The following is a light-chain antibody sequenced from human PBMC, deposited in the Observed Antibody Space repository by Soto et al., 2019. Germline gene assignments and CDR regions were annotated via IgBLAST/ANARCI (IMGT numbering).Light chain of an antibody. CDR2: GSS. CDR1: QSISDT. J-gene: IGKJ1*01. CDR3: QQYNNWPCT. Sequence: EIVITQSPATLSVSPGGRATLSCRASQSISDTLAWYQQKPGQAPRLLIYGSSKRATGFPARFSGSGSGTYFTLIISSLQSEDFAVYYYQQYNNWPCTFGQGTKVDIK. V-gene: IGKV3-15*01.